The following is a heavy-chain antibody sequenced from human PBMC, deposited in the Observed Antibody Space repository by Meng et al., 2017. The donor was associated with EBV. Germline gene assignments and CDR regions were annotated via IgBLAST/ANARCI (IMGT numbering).Heavy chain of an antibody. CDR2: FLPRLGAP. CDR3: ASESGRGYTPDY. CDR1: GGHFRYYA. V-gene: IGHV1-69*01. D-gene: IGHD3-10*01. J-gene: IGHJ4*02. Sequence: QVELVQDEAEVKKAGSSVKASCTTSGGHFRYYAIGWVRQAPGQGLEWLGGFLPRLGAPNYAQKFHGRVKITADESTSTHYMDLSSLTSEDTAIYYCASESGRGYTPDYWGQGTLVTVSS.